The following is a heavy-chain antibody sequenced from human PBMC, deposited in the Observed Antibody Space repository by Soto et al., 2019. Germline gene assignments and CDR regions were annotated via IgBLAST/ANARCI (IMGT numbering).Heavy chain of an antibody. CDR2: IYDRGTT. V-gene: IGHV4-59*01. Sequence: ASDTLSLTCTVSGSSIGTYCWIWIRQSPGKGLEWIGYIYDRGTTDYNPSLKSRVTMSVDTSKSQFSLHLNSVTTADTAVYYCAFSWNALAVTTFDYWGQGIQVTVSS. CDR1: GSSIGTYC. J-gene: IGHJ4*02. D-gene: IGHD4-17*01. CDR3: AFSWNALAVTTFDY.